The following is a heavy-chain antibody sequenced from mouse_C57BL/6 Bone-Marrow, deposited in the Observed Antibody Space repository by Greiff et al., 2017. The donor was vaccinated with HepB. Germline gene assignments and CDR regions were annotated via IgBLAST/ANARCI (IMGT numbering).Heavy chain of an antibody. CDR2: IWRGGST. CDR1: GFSLTSYG. D-gene: IGHD1-1*01. Sequence: VQLQQSGPGLVQPSQSLSITCTVSGFSLTSYGVHWVRQSPGKGLEWLGVIWRGGSTDYNAAFMSRLSITKDNSKSQVFFKMNSLQADDTAIYYCALRPGGSSPWFAYWGQGTLVTVSA. CDR3: ALRPGGSSPWFAY. J-gene: IGHJ3*01. V-gene: IGHV2-5*01.